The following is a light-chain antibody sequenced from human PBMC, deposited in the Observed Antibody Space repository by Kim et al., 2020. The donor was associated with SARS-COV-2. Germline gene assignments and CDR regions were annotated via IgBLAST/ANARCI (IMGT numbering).Light chain of an antibody. J-gene: IGKJ4*01. CDR3: QQYGSSPFT. Sequence: LAPGARATLPCRASQSVSSSYLAWYQQKPGQAPRLLIYGASNRATGIPDTFSGSGSGTDFTLTISRLEPEDFAVYYCQQYGSSPFTFGGGTKVEI. CDR1: QSVSSSY. V-gene: IGKV3-20*01. CDR2: GAS.